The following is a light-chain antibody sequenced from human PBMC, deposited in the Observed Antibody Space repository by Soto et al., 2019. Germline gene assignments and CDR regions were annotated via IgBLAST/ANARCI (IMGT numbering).Light chain of an antibody. J-gene: IGLJ2*01. Sequence: QSALTQPPSVSGAPGQSVTIPCTGSRSNIGSGFDVHWYQQVPGTAPKLLIFGNNNRPSGVPDRFSGSKSGSSASLAIAGLQAEDEADYFCQSYDNSLRVLFGGGTKVTVL. CDR2: GNN. V-gene: IGLV1-40*01. CDR3: QSYDNSLRVL. CDR1: RSNIGSGFD.